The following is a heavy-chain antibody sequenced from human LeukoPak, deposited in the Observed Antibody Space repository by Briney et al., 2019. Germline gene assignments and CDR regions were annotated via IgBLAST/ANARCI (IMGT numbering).Heavy chain of an antibody. CDR2: VDYTGIT. Sequence: SETLSLTCTVSGGSISSSGYYWGWIRQPPGKGLEWIGSVDYTGITSHSPSLKSRVTISVDTSKIQFSLKVSSVSAADTGVYYCVGHPYSSYYYHVDVWGRGTTVTVSS. CDR3: VGHPYSSYYYHVDV. V-gene: IGHV4-39*01. J-gene: IGHJ6*02. D-gene: IGHD5-18*01. CDR1: GGSISSSGYY.